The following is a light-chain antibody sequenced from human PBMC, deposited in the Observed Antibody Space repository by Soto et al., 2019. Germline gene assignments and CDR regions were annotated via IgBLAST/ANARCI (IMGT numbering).Light chain of an antibody. CDR3: QQRSNWRST. J-gene: IGKJ4*01. Sequence: EIVLTQFPANLSLSPGERATLSCRASQSVSTYVAWYQQKPGQAPRLLIYDASTRATGIPARFSGGGSGTDFTLTIGNLENEDIGVYFCQQRSNWRSTFGGGTKVDI. V-gene: IGKV3-11*01. CDR2: DAS. CDR1: QSVSTY.